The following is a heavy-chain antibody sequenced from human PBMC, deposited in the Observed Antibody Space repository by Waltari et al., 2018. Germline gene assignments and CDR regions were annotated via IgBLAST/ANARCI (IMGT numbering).Heavy chain of an antibody. D-gene: IGHD6-19*01. V-gene: IGHV4-39*01. Sequence: QLQLQESGPGLVKPSETLSLTCTVPGHSIRGRNSYWGWIRQPPGQGLGWIGIISYSWTTYCNPSLKSLVTMSVDTSKNQFSLNLSSVTAADTAVFYCVRPGSSVGWYYFDYWGQGTLVTVSS. CDR1: GHSIRGRNSY. CDR2: ISYSWTT. CDR3: VRPGSSVGWYYFDY. J-gene: IGHJ4*02.